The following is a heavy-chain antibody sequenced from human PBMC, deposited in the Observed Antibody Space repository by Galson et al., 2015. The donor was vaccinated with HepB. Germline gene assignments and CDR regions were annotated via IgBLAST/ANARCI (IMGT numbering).Heavy chain of an antibody. D-gene: IGHD5-18*01. J-gene: IGHJ6*02. V-gene: IGHV1-8*01. CDR1: GYTFTSYD. CDR3: ARRHVDTARVTDIDYGMDV. Sequence: SVKVSCKASGYTFTSYDINWVRQATGQGLEWMGWMNPNSGNTGYAQKFQGRVTMTRNTSISTAYMELSSVTAADTAVYYCARRHVDTARVTDIDYGMDVWGQGTTVTVPS. CDR2: MNPNSGNT.